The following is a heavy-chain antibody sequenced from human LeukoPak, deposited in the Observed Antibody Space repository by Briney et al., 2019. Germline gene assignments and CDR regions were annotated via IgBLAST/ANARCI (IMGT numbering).Heavy chain of an antibody. CDR3: AREVDIVATIDSSFDY. CDR2: IIPILGIA. CDR1: GGTFSSYA. D-gene: IGHD5-12*01. Sequence: SVKVSCKASGGTFSSYAISWVRQAPGQGLEWMGRIIPILGIANYAQKFQGRVTITADKSTSTAYMELSSLRSEDTAVYYCAREVDIVATIDSSFDYWGQGTLVTVFS. V-gene: IGHV1-69*04. J-gene: IGHJ4*02.